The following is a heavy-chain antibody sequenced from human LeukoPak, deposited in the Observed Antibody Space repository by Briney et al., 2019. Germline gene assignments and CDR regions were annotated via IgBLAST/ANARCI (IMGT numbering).Heavy chain of an antibody. CDR2: IIPIFGTA. D-gene: IGHD1-1*01. CDR1: GGTFSSYA. J-gene: IGHJ6*03. V-gene: IGHV1-69*13. Sequence: ASVKVSCKASGGTFSSYAISWVRQAPGQGLEWMGGIIPIFGTANYAQKFQGRVTITADESTSTAYMELSSLRSEDTAVYYCARGPTGYNWNDVSLRGYYYYYMDVWGNGTTVTVSS. CDR3: ARGPTGYNWNDVSLRGYYYYYMDV.